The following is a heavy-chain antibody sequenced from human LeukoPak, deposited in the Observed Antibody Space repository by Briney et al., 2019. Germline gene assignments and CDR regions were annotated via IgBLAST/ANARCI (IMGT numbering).Heavy chain of an antibody. CDR1: GFTFGNCG. D-gene: IGHD5-24*01. V-gene: IGHV3-33*06. Sequence: GASLRIPCKRNGFTFGNCGMLWVRQATGKGLEWVALIWHDGSNKYYADSVRGRVTISRDNSKNTLYLQMNSLTAEDTAVYFCAKDGDAYIEYYYYYMDVWGKGTTVTVSS. J-gene: IGHJ6*03. CDR3: AKDGDAYIEYYYYYMDV. CDR2: IWHDGSNK.